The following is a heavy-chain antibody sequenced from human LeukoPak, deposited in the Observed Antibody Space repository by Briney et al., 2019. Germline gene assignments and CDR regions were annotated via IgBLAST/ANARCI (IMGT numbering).Heavy chain of an antibody. J-gene: IGHJ5*02. D-gene: IGHD1-7*01. CDR1: GFTFRTYS. Sequence: GGSLRLSCAASGFTFRTYSMNWVRQMPGKGLEWMGIIYPGDSDTRYSPSFQGQVTISADKSISTAYLQWSSLKASDTAMYYCARQGITGTLNWFDPWGQGTLVTVSP. V-gene: IGHV5-51*01. CDR2: IYPGDSDT. CDR3: ARQGITGTLNWFDP.